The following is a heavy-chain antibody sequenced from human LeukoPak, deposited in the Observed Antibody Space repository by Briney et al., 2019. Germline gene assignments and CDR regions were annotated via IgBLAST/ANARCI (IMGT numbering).Heavy chain of an antibody. D-gene: IGHD2-8*01. CDR2: ISPDSDGT. CDR1: GHTGYY. J-gene: IGHJ4*02. CDR3: ANQEGIGAPGAWCDF. V-gene: IGHV1-2*02. Sequence: ASVKVSCKASGHTGYYLHWVRQAPGQGLEWRGWISPDSDGTKYAQNFQGRVTMTRDTSIRTVYMELKNLRSDDTAVYLWANQEGIGAPGAWCDFWGEGTLVTVSS.